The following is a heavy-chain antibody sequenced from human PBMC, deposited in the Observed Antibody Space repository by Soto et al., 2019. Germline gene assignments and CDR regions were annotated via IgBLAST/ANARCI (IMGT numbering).Heavy chain of an antibody. V-gene: IGHV1-69*13. CDR3: ARAHHHTAMAKTLKD. CDR1: GGTFSSYA. Sequence: SVKVSCTASGGTFSSYAISWVRQAPGQGLEWMGGIIPIFGTANYAQKFQGRVTITADESTSTAYMELSSLRSEDTAVYYCARAHHHTAMAKTLKDWGQGTLVTVYS. J-gene: IGHJ4*02. D-gene: IGHD5-18*01. CDR2: IIPIFGTA.